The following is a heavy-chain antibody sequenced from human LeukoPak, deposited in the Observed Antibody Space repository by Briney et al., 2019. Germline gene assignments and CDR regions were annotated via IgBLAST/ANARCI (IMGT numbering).Heavy chain of an antibody. CDR3: ASRISKAGFD. D-gene: IGHD6-13*01. V-gene: IGHV4-39*07. CDR1: AYSITSSTYY. CDR2: IYYSGKT. J-gene: IGHJ4*02. Sequence: SETLSLTCTVSAYSITSSTYYWGWVRQTPGKGLEWIGSIYYSGKTYYNPSLKRRVTMSMDTSKNQFSLKLSSVAAADTAVYYCASRISKAGFDWGQGTQVTVSS.